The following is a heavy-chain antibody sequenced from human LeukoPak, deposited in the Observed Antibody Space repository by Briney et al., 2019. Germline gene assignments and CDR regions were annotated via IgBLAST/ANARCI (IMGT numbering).Heavy chain of an antibody. CDR2: ISGSGGST. D-gene: IGHD2-15*01. CDR1: GFTFSSYA. V-gene: IGHV3-23*01. Sequence: GSLRLSCAASGFTFSSYAMSWVRQAPGKGLEWVSAISGSGGSTYYADSVKGRFTIPRDNSKNTLYLQMNSLRAEDTAVYYCAKDKIVVVVAATDAFDIWGQGTMVTVSS. J-gene: IGHJ3*02. CDR3: AKDKIVVVVAATDAFDI.